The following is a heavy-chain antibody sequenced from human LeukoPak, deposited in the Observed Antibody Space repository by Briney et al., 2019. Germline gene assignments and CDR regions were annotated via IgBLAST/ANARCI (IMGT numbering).Heavy chain of an antibody. CDR1: GFIFSRYG. CDR2: ISGSGGTT. CDR3: AKDHLPGIVVADRDY. V-gene: IGHV3-23*01. J-gene: IGHJ4*02. Sequence: GGSLRLSCAASGFIFSRYGMSWVRQAPGKGLEWVSAISGSGGTTYYADSVKGRFTIPRDNSKNTLYLQINSLRAEDTAVYYCAKDHLPGIVVADRDYWGLGTLVTVSS. D-gene: IGHD6-19*01.